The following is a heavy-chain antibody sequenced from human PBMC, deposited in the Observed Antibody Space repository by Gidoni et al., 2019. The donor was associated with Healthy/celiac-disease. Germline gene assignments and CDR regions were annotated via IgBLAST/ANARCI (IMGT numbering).Heavy chain of an antibody. D-gene: IGHD6-13*01. CDR3: AKDTCGYSSSWCYYGMDV. V-gene: IGHV3-30*18. CDR1: GFTFSRYG. J-gene: IGHJ6*02. Sequence: QVQLVESGGGVVQPGRSLRLSCAASGFTFSRYGLHWVRQAPGKGPVWVAVISYDGSNKYYADSGKGRFTISRDNSKNTLYLQMNSLRAEDTAVYYCAKDTCGYSSSWCYYGMDVWGQGTTVTVSS. CDR2: ISYDGSNK.